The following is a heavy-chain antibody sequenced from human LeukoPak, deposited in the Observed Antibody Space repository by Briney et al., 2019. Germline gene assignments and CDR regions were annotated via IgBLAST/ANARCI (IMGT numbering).Heavy chain of an antibody. V-gene: IGHV3-21*01. CDR1: GFTFSSYS. Sequence: GGSLRLSCAASGFTFSSYSMNWVRQAPGKGLEWVSSISSSSSYIYYADSVKGRFTISRDNAKNSLYLQMNSLRAEDTAVYYCARDRRGSGNVFDYWGQGTLVTVSS. CDR3: ARDRRGSGNVFDY. D-gene: IGHD1-26*01. J-gene: IGHJ4*02. CDR2: ISSSSSYI.